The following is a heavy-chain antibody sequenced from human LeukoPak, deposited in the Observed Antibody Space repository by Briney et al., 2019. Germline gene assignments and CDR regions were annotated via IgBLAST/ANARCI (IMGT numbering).Heavy chain of an antibody. Sequence: GGSLRLSCAASGFTFTNAWMTCVRQSPGEGVEWVGRVKRKIDGEATDYAAAVKGRFAISRDDSKNTVYLQMNSLKTEGKALDYCTTDSAAYWGQGTLVTVSS. CDR3: TTDSAAY. V-gene: IGHV3-15*01. J-gene: IGHJ4*02. CDR1: GFTFTNAW. CDR2: VKRKIDGEAT.